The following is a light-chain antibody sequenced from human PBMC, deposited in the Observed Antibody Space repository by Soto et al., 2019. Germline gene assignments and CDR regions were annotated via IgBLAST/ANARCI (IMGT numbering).Light chain of an antibody. CDR1: SSNIGAGYD. CDR3: QSYDSSLSGHVV. V-gene: IGLV1-40*01. Sequence: QSVPTQPPSVSGALGQRVTISCTGSSSNIGAGYDVHWYQQLPGTAPKLLIYGNSNRPSGVPDRFSGSKSGTSASLAITGLQAEDEADYYCQSYDSSLSGHVVFGGGTKVTVL. J-gene: IGLJ2*01. CDR2: GNS.